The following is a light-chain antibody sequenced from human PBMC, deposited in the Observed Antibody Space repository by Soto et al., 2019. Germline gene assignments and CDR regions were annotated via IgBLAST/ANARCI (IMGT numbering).Light chain of an antibody. CDR3: QQYGNLLVT. V-gene: IGKV3-15*01. J-gene: IGKJ4*01. CDR1: QSVKTN. Sequence: EIVMTQSPATLSVSPGERVTLSCGASQSVKTNPAWYQQRPGQAPRLLGYGASTRAPGIPARFYGSGFGTDFALTISSLQSEDCAVYYCQQYGNLLVTFGGGTKV. CDR2: GAS.